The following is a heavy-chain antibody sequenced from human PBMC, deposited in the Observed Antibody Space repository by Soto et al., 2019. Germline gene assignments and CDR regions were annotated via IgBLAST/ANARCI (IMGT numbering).Heavy chain of an antibody. CDR2: IYYSGST. V-gene: IGHV4-61*01. Sequence: SETLSLTCTVSGGSVSSGSYYWSWIRQPPGKGLEWIGYIYYSGSTNYNPSLKSRVTISVDTSKNQFSLKLSSVTAAHTAVYYCARDSTSLVTFCYYMDVWGKGTTVTVSS. CDR1: GGSVSSGSYY. CDR3: ARDSTSLVTFCYYMDV. J-gene: IGHJ6*03. D-gene: IGHD6-13*01.